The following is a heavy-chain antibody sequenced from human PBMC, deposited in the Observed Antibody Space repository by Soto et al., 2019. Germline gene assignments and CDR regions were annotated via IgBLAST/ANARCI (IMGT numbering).Heavy chain of an antibody. Sequence: GGSLRLSCVASGFTFSNHWMSWVRQAPGKGLELVANIKEDGSEKYYVDSVKGRFTISRDNAENSVYLQMNSLRAEDTAVYYCARGHYGMDVWGQGATVTVSS. CDR3: ARGHYGMDV. J-gene: IGHJ6*02. CDR2: IKEDGSEK. CDR1: GFTFSNHW. V-gene: IGHV3-7*03.